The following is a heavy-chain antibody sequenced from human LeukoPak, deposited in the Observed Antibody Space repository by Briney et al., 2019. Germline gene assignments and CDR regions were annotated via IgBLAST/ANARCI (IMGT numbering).Heavy chain of an antibody. Sequence: GGSLRLSCAASGFTFSSYGMHWVRQAPGKGLEWVAVIWYDGSNKYYADSVKGRFTISRDNSKNTLYLQMNSLRAEDTAVYYCARDRALDDSSGKDYWGQGTLVTVSS. V-gene: IGHV3-33*01. D-gene: IGHD3-22*01. J-gene: IGHJ4*02. CDR3: ARDRALDDSSGKDY. CDR2: IWYDGSNK. CDR1: GFTFSSYG.